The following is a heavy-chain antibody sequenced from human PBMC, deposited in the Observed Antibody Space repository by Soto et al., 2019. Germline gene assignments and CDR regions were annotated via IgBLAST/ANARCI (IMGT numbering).Heavy chain of an antibody. CDR1: GFTFSGSA. CDR3: TVIVYNSRFDP. J-gene: IGHJ5*02. Sequence: PVGSLRLSCAASGFTFSGSAMYWVRQASGKGLEWVGRIRSKANNYATAYAASVKGRFTISRDDSKNTAYLQMNSLKTEDTAVYYCTVIVYNSRFDPWGQGTLVTVSS. D-gene: IGHD2-8*01. V-gene: IGHV3-73*01. CDR2: IRSKANNYAT.